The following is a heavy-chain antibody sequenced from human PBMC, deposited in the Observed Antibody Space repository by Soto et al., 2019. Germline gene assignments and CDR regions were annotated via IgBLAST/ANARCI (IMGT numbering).Heavy chain of an antibody. Sequence: EVQLVESGGGLVKPGGSLRLSCAASGFTFSNAWMNWVRQAPGKGLEWVGRIKSKTDGGTTDYAAPVKGRFTISRDDSKNTLYLQMNSLKTEDTAVYYCTTGLITRTTLWYYYYGMDVWGQGTTVTVSS. CDR2: IKSKTDGGTT. CDR1: GFTFSNAW. D-gene: IGHD1-20*01. V-gene: IGHV3-15*07. J-gene: IGHJ6*02. CDR3: TTGLITRTTLWYYYYGMDV.